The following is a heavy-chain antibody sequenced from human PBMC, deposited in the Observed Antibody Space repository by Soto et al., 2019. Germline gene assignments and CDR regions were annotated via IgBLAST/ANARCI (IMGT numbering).Heavy chain of an antibody. V-gene: IGHV3-30*03. Sequence: QVQLVESGGGVVQPGRSLRLSCAGSGFIFGKYDMYWVRQAPGKGLEWVTKISHDGRNKDYEDSVQGRFTISRDNSRDTMLLEIDRVRPVDTAVYYCATGGLSWWSEGIDWWGQGTLVTVSA. J-gene: IGHJ4*02. D-gene: IGHD2-8*02. CDR1: GFIFGKYD. CDR3: ATGGLSWWSEGIDW. CDR2: ISHDGRNK.